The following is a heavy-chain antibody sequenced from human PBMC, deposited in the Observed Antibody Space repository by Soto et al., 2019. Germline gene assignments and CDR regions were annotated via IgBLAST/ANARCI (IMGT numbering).Heavy chain of an antibody. CDR1: GESFSGHY. CDR3: ARAPMVRGVPLDFDY. Sequence: QVQLQQWGTRLLKPSETLSLTCAVFGESFSGHYWSWIRQTPGKGLEWIGEIEHGGSTDYNPTLKSRVRMSVDTTSKQFSLRLKSGIAADTAVYYCARAPMVRGVPLDFDYWGQGTLVTVSS. J-gene: IGHJ4*02. CDR2: IEHGGST. V-gene: IGHV4-34*02. D-gene: IGHD3-10*01.